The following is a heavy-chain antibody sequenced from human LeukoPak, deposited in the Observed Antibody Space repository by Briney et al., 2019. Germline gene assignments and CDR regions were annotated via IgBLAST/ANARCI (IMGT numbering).Heavy chain of an antibody. D-gene: IGHD3-10*01. Sequence: AASVKVSCKASGYAFTSYAMHWVRQAPGQRLEWMGWINAGNGNTKYSQEFQGRVTITRDTSASTAYMELSSLRSEDMAVYYCARSSWFGDPKGAFDIWGQGTMVTVSS. J-gene: IGHJ3*02. CDR1: GYAFTSYA. CDR3: ARSSWFGDPKGAFDI. CDR2: INAGNGNT. V-gene: IGHV1-3*03.